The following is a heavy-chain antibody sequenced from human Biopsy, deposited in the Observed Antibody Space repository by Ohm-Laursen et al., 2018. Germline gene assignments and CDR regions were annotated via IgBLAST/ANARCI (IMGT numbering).Heavy chain of an antibody. J-gene: IGHJ5*02. CDR2: IHYSGNT. CDR1: GKTFSGYY. V-gene: IGHV4-34*09. CDR3: TRAGGGKIYGP. D-gene: IGHD3-16*01. Sequence: SETLSLTCKVYGKTFSGYYWTWIRQHPGTGLEWIGYIHYSGNTLYNPSLKSRLTISVDTSRNQFSLKLTSVTAADTALYYCTRAGGGKIYGPWGQGTLVTVSS.